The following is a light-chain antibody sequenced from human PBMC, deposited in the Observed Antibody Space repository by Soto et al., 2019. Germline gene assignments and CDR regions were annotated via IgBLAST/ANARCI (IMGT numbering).Light chain of an antibody. CDR1: QSVCRY. Sequence: EIVLTQSPATLSLSPGERATLSCRASQSVCRYLDWYQQKPGQAPRLLISGASNGATGIPARFSGSGSGTDFTLTISSLEPDDFAVYYCQQGSDWPLTFGGGTRVEI. CDR3: QQGSDWPLT. V-gene: IGKV3-11*01. J-gene: IGKJ4*01. CDR2: GAS.